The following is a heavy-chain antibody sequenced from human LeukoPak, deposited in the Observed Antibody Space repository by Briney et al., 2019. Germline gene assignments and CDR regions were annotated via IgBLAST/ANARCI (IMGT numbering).Heavy chain of an antibody. D-gene: IGHD3-22*01. Sequence: GASVKVSCKASGYTFTSYDINWVRQATGQGLEWMGWMNPNSGNTGYAQKFQGRVTITRNTSISTAYMELSSLRSEDTAVYYCARGDPPLFRYYYDSSGTYYFDYWGQGTLVTVSS. CDR1: GYTFTSYD. V-gene: IGHV1-8*03. J-gene: IGHJ4*02. CDR2: MNPNSGNT. CDR3: ARGDPPLFRYYYDSSGTYYFDY.